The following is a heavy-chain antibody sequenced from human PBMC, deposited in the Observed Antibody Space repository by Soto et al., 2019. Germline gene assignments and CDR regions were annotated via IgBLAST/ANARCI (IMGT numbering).Heavy chain of an antibody. CDR2: MNPGSGDT. CDR1: GYIFTNND. Sequence: ASVKVSCKASGYIFTNNDVSWVRQATGQGLEWMGWMNPGSGDTGYAQKFQGRVTMTRNISIATAYMELSSLRADDTAIYYCARMESFGSLNWLDPWGQGTLVTDYS. J-gene: IGHJ5*02. V-gene: IGHV1-8*01. D-gene: IGHD5-18*01. CDR3: ARMESFGSLNWLDP.